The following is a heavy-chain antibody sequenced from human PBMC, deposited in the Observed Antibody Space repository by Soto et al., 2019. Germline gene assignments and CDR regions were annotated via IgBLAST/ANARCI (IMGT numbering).Heavy chain of an antibody. Sequence: PGEPLKISCRGVGYSLTSFWISRVRQMPGKGLEWMGRIDPSDSYTNYSPSFQGHVTISADKSISTAYLQWSSLKASDTAMYYCARHEDYGSGRGYYYGMDVWGQGTTVTVSS. J-gene: IGHJ6*02. CDR3: ARHEDYGSGRGYYYGMDV. D-gene: IGHD3-10*01. V-gene: IGHV5-10-1*01. CDR2: IDPSDSYT. CDR1: GYSLTSFW.